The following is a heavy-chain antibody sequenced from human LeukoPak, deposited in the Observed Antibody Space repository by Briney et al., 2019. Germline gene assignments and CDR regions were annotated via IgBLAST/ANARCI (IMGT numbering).Heavy chain of an antibody. V-gene: IGHV5-51*01. Sequence: GESLKISCKGSGYSFLDYWIGWVRQMPGKGPELMGLIFPHDSDIKYSPSFQGQVTISVDKSISSAYVQWGSLKASDTAMYYCARHEMTATPLSREDYYYYMDVWGKGTTVTVSS. CDR2: IFPHDSDI. CDR1: GYSFLDYW. CDR3: ARHEMTATPLSREDYYYYMDV. D-gene: IGHD2-21*02. J-gene: IGHJ6*03.